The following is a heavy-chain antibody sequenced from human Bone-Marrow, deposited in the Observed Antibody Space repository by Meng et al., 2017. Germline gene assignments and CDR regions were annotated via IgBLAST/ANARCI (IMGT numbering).Heavy chain of an antibody. CDR3: ARDPSSSYYFDY. Sequence: ASVKVSCKASGYTFTGYYMHWVRQAPGQGLEWMGWINPNSGGTNYAQKFQGRVTMTRDTSISTAYMELSRLRSDDTAVYYCARDPSSSYYFDYWGQGPLVTVSS. CDR2: INPNSGGT. V-gene: IGHV1-2*02. D-gene: IGHD6-13*01. CDR1: GYTFTGYY. J-gene: IGHJ4*02.